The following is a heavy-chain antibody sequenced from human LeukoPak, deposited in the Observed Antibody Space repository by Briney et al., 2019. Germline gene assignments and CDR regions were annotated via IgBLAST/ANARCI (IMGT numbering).Heavy chain of an antibody. CDR3: AKHAYSDSTSASDF. Sequence: GESLKISCEASGYSFSNYWIGWVRQMPGKGLECLGIIYLSDSYTRYSPSFQGQVTISADKSINTAYLQWSSLKASDTAIYYCAKHAYSDSTSASDFWGQGTMVTVSS. CDR2: IYLSDSYT. D-gene: IGHD4-11*01. J-gene: IGHJ3*01. CDR1: GYSFSNYW. V-gene: IGHV5-51*01.